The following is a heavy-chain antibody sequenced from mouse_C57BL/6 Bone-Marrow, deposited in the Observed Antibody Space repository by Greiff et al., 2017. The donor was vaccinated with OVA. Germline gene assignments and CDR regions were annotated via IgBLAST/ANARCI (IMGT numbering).Heavy chain of an antibody. CDR1: GFSLTSYA. Sequence: VKLMESGPGLVAPSQRLSITCTVSGFSLTSYAISWVRQPPGKGLEWLGVIWTGGGTTSNSALKSRLSISKDNSKSQVFLKMNSLQTDDTARYYCARTTVVAPPYAMDYWGQGTSVTVSS. CDR2: IWTGGGT. D-gene: IGHD1-1*01. J-gene: IGHJ4*01. V-gene: IGHV2-9-1*01. CDR3: ARTTVVAPPYAMDY.